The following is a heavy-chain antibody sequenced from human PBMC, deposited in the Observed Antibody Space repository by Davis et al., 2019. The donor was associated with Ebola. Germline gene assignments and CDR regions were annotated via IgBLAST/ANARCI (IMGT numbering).Heavy chain of an antibody. CDR2: MYYSGST. Sequence: MPSETLSLTCTVSGGSTSSHYWSWIRQSPGKGLERIGYMYYSGSTNYNPSLKSRFPIPAASSKNQFSLNLTSVTAADSAVYYCARGWDSSGWQNWGQGTLVTVSS. V-gene: IGHV4-59*11. CDR1: GGSTSSHY. CDR3: ARGWDSSGWQN. D-gene: IGHD6-19*01. J-gene: IGHJ4*02.